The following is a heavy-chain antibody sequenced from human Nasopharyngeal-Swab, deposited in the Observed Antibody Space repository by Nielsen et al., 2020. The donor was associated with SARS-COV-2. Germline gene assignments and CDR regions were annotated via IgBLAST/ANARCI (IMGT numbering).Heavy chain of an antibody. CDR1: GYTFTSYA. CDR3: ARGIAAAGTLDY. V-gene: IGHV1-3*01. D-gene: IGHD6-13*01. J-gene: IGHJ4*02. Sequence: ASVKVSCKASGYTFTSYAMHWVRQAPGQRPEWMGWINAGNGNTKYSQKFQGRVTITRDTSASTAYMELSSLRSEDTAVYYCARGIAAAGTLDYWGQGTLDTVSS. CDR2: INAGNGNT.